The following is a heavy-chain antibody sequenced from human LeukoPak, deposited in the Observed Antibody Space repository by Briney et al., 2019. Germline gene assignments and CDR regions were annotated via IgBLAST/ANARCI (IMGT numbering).Heavy chain of an antibody. CDR1: GYTFTSCD. Sequence: ASVKVSCKASGYTFTSCDINWVRRATGQGLEWMGWFNPNSNSAGYAQNFQGRVTITGDTSMTTAYMELTSLRSEDTAVYYCARVISGFWTGYYDPFDIWGQGTMVTVSS. V-gene: IGHV1-8*03. J-gene: IGHJ3*02. CDR2: FNPNSNSA. D-gene: IGHD3/OR15-3a*01. CDR3: ARVISGFWTGYYDPFDI.